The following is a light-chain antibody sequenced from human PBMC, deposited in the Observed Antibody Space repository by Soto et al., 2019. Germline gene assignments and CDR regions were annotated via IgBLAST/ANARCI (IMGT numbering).Light chain of an antibody. Sequence: IXHSXXXLSSSXXXRVXITCQASHDIRKYLNWYQLKPGKAPNLLIYDASNLEPEVPSRFSASGSGTDFTFTINSLQPEDIATYYCQQYDNGLITFGQGTRLEIK. CDR2: DAS. J-gene: IGKJ5*01. CDR1: HDIRKY. CDR3: QQYDNGLIT. V-gene: IGKV1-33*01.